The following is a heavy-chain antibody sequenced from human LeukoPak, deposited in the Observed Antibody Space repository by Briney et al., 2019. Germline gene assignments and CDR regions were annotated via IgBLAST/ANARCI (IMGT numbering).Heavy chain of an antibody. V-gene: IGHV4-34*01. Sequence: KPSETLSLTCAVYGGSFSGYYWSWIRQPPGKGLEWIGEINHSGSTNYNPSLKSRVTISVDTSKNQFSLKLSSVTAADTAVYYCARVYYDFWSGYPIPGFDYWGQGTLVTVSS. CDR1: GGSFSGYY. J-gene: IGHJ4*02. CDR2: INHSGST. CDR3: ARVYYDFWSGYPIPGFDY. D-gene: IGHD3-3*01.